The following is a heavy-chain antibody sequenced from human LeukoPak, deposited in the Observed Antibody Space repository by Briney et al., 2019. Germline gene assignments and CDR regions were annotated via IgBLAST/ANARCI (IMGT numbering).Heavy chain of an antibody. CDR3: ARTTSIAVAAHFDY. CDR1: GYTFTSYG. V-gene: IGHV1-18*01. J-gene: IGHJ4*02. D-gene: IGHD6-19*01. Sequence: ASVKVSCEASGYTFTSYGISWVRQAPGQGLEWMGWISAYNGNTNYAQKLQGRVTMTTDTSTSTAYMELRSLRSDDTAVYYCARTTSIAVAAHFDYWGQGTLVTVSS. CDR2: ISAYNGNT.